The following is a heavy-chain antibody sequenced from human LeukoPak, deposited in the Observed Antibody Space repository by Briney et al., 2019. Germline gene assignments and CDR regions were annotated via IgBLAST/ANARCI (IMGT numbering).Heavy chain of an antibody. CDR2: ISGYNGKT. CDR1: GYTFTANY. Sequence: ASVKVSCKTSGYTFTANYVHWVRQAPGQGLEWMGWISGYNGKTNYAQKLQGRVTMTTDTSTSTAYMELRSLRSDDTAVYYCARDKVGYGDYELIFDWFDPWGQGTLVTVSS. V-gene: IGHV1-18*01. J-gene: IGHJ5*02. CDR3: ARDKVGYGDYELIFDWFDP. D-gene: IGHD4-17*01.